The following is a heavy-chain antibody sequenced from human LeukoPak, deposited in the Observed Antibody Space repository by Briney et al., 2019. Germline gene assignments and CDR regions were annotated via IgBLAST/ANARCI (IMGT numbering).Heavy chain of an antibody. CDR1: GFTLSSYA. V-gene: IGHV3-64*04. CDR2: ISSNGGST. Sequence: GGSLRLSCSASGFTLSSYAMHWVRQAPGKGLEYVSTISSNGGSTYYTDSVKGLFTISRDNAKNTLYLQMNSLRAEDTAVYYCARGSGYSYGAVGYWGQGTLVTVSS. J-gene: IGHJ4*02. D-gene: IGHD5-18*01. CDR3: ARGSGYSYGAVGY.